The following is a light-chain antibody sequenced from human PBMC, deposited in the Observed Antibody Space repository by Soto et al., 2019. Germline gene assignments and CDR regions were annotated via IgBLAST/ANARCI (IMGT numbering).Light chain of an antibody. J-gene: IGKJ5*01. Sequence: AIRMTQSPSSFSASTGDRVTITCRASQGISSYLAWYQQKPGKAPKLPIYAASTLQSGVPSRFSGSGSGTEFTLTISSLQPEDFATYYCQQLNSYPITFGQGTRLEIK. V-gene: IGKV1-8*01. CDR3: QQLNSYPIT. CDR2: AAS. CDR1: QGISSY.